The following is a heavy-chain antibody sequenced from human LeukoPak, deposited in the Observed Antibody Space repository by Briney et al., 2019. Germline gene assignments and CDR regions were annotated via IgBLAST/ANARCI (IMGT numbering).Heavy chain of an antibody. J-gene: IGHJ4*02. CDR3: ARRTIGYWSGGSCDSEPLDY. D-gene: IGHD2-15*01. Sequence: GGSLSLSCAASGFSFSDYYNSWIRQAPAKGLEWVSYINNSCSYTNYSDSVKGRFPISRDNAKNSLYLQMNSLSVEDTAVYYCARRTIGYWSGGSCDSEPLDYWGQGTLVTVSS. CDR1: GFSFSDYY. V-gene: IGHV3-11*06. CDR2: INNSCSYT.